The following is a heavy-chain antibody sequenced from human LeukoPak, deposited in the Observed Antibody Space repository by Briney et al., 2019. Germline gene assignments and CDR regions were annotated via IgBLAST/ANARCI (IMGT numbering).Heavy chain of an antibody. CDR3: AKDAQRGFDYSNSLEY. D-gene: IGHD4-11*01. CDR1: GFTFSHYG. J-gene: IGHJ4*02. CDR2: IWNDGSNN. V-gene: IGHV3-33*06. Sequence: PERSLRLSCAASGFTFSHYGVHWVRQAPGKGLEWVAVIWNDGSNNYYADSVKGRFTISRDNSKNTLYLQMNSLRAEDTAVHYCAKDAQRGFDYSNSLEYWGQGTLVTVSS.